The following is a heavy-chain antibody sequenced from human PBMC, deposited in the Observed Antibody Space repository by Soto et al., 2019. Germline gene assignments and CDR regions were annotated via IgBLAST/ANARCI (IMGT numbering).Heavy chain of an antibody. J-gene: IGHJ6*02. CDR3: ASVPGSPGYHGLDV. V-gene: IGHV3-7*03. D-gene: IGHD6-19*01. CDR1: GLTFSKYW. Sequence: EVQLVESGGGLVQPGGSLRLSSAASGLTFSKYWMTWVRQAPGKGLEWVATIKHDGSEKSNLDSVEGRFTISRDNAKNSLSLQMNSLRVEDTAVYFCASVPGSPGYHGLDVWGQGTTVTVSS. CDR2: IKHDGSEK.